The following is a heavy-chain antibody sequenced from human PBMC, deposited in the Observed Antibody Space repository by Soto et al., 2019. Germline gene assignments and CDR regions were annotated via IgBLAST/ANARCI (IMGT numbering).Heavy chain of an antibody. J-gene: IGHJ6*02. CDR3: AKDLQSYGDYDYYCYGMDV. CDR2: ISYDGTNK. V-gene: IGHV3-30*18. Sequence: QVQLVESGGGEVQPGRSLTISCAASGFTFSTYGMHWVRQTPGKGLEWVAVISYDGTNKFYSDSVKGRFTISRDNFKNPLTLQMISLRADDTAVYSCAKDLQSYGDYDYYCYGMDVWGLGTRVTVSS. D-gene: IGHD4-17*01. CDR1: GFTFSTYG.